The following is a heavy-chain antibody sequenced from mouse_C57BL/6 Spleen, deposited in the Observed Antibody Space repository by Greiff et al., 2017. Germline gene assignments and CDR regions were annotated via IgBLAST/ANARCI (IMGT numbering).Heavy chain of an antibody. CDR2: IYPRDGST. J-gene: IGHJ4*01. CDR3: ARSDAMDY. CDR1: GYTFTSYD. Sequence: VQLQQSGPELVKPGASVKLSCKASGYTFTSYDINWVKQRPGQGLEWIGWIYPRDGSTEYNEKFKGKATLTVDTSSSTAYMELHSLTSEDSAVYFCARSDAMDYWGQGTSVTVSS. V-gene: IGHV1-85*01.